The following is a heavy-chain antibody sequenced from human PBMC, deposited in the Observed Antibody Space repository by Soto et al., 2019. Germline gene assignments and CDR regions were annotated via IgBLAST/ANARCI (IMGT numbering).Heavy chain of an antibody. CDR2: INPNSGGT. Sequence: GASVKVSCKASGYTFTGYYMHWVRQAPGQGLEWMGWINPNSGGTNYAQKFQGWVTMTRDTSISTAYMELSRLRSDDTAVYYCARDPGIAAAGTAYYFDYWGQGTLVTVSS. D-gene: IGHD6-13*01. J-gene: IGHJ4*02. CDR1: GYTFTGYY. CDR3: ARDPGIAAAGTAYYFDY. V-gene: IGHV1-2*04.